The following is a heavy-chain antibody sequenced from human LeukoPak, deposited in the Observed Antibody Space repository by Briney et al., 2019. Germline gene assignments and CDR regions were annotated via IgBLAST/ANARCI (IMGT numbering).Heavy chain of an antibody. CDR2: INSDGSRT. CDR3: ARPGPYSSGWYQDFDY. Sequence: GGSLRLSCAASGFTLSNYWIHWVRHAPGKGLVWVAYINSDGSRTSYADSVKGRFTISRDNAKNTVHLLMNSLRVEDTAVYYCARPGPYSSGWYQDFDYWGQGTLVTVSS. J-gene: IGHJ4*02. CDR1: GFTLSNYW. D-gene: IGHD6-19*01. V-gene: IGHV3-74*01.